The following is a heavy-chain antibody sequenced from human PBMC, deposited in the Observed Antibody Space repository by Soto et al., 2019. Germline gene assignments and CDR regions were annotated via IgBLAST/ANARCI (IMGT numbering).Heavy chain of an antibody. CDR3: AREDIVVVPAAIGYYYYYMDV. V-gene: IGHV3-66*01. CDR1: GFTVSSNY. Sequence: PGGSLRLSCAASGFTVSSNYMSWVRQAPGKGLEWVSVIYSGGSTYYADSVKGRFTISRDNSKNTLYLQMNSLRAEDTAVYYCAREDIVVVPAAIGYYYYYMDVWGKGTTVTVSS. D-gene: IGHD2-2*01. CDR2: IYSGGST. J-gene: IGHJ6*03.